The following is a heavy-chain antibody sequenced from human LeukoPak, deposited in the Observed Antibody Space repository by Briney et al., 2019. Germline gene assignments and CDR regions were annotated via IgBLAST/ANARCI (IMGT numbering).Heavy chain of an antibody. D-gene: IGHD3-22*01. Sequence: PGGSLRLSCAASGFTFSSYAMSWVRQAPGKGLEWVSAISGSGGSTYYADSVKGRFTTSRDNSKNTLYLQMNSLRAEDTAVYYCAEEWLRSTMIVVVITTVFDYWGQGTLVTVSS. V-gene: IGHV3-23*01. J-gene: IGHJ4*02. CDR3: AEEWLRSTMIVVVITTVFDY. CDR1: GFTFSSYA. CDR2: ISGSGGST.